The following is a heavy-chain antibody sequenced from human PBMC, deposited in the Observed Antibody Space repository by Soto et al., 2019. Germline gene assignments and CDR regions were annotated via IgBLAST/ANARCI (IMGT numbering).Heavy chain of an antibody. V-gene: IGHV3-30-3*01. CDR3: ASESSYGSGSYPYFDY. CDR1: GFTFSSYA. Sequence: QVQLVESGGGVVQPGRSLRLSCAASGFTFSSYAMHWVRQAPGKGLEWVAVISYDGSNKYYADSVKGRFTISRDNSKNTLYLKMNSLRAEDTAVYYCASESSYGSGSYPYFDYWGQGTLVTVSS. D-gene: IGHD3-10*01. J-gene: IGHJ4*02. CDR2: ISYDGSNK.